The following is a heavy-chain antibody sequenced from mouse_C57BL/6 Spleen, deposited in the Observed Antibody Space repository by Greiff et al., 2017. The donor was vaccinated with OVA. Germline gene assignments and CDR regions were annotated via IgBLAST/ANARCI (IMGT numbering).Heavy chain of an antibody. Sequence: QVQLQQPGAELVKPGASVKVSCKASGYTFTSYWMNWVKKRPGKGLEWSGRIHPSDSDNNYNQKLKGKAKLTVDKSNSTAYMQLSRLKAEASAVYYWTNSNFPYYIDYWGQGTTLTVSS. CDR1: GYTFTSYW. CDR2: IHPSDSDN. CDR3: TNSNFPYYIDY. V-gene: IGHV1-74*01. J-gene: IGHJ2*01. D-gene: IGHD2-5*01.